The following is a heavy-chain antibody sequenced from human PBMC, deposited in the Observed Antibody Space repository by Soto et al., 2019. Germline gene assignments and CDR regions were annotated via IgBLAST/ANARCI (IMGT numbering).Heavy chain of an antibody. D-gene: IGHD6-19*01. J-gene: IGHJ5*02. CDR1: GGSISTYY. CDR3: ARETVAGTDNWFDP. Sequence: ETLSLTCTVSGGSISTYYWNWIRQPAGKRLEWFGRIYTSGYTKYNPSLKSRVTMSLDTSKRQFSLKLSSVTAADTAVYYCARETVAGTDNWFDPWGQGILVTVSS. CDR2: IYTSGYT. V-gene: IGHV4-4*07.